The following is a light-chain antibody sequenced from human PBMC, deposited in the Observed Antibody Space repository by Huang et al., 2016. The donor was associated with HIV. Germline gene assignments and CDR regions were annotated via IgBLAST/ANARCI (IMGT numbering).Light chain of an antibody. Sequence: DVVMTQSPLSLPVTPGQPAPISCRSSQSLVHSDGNTYVNWFHQRPGQSPRRLMYKVSNRDSGVPDRFVGSGSGPDFTLKISRVEAEDVGVYYCMQATNWPYTFGQGTKLEIK. CDR3: MQATNWPYT. CDR2: KVS. J-gene: IGKJ2*01. CDR1: QSLVHSDGNTY. V-gene: IGKV2-30*02.